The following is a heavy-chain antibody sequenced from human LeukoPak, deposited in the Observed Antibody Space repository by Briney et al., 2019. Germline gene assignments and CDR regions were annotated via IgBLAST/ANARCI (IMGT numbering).Heavy chain of an antibody. CDR2: IKQDGSEE. J-gene: IGHJ4*02. CDR1: KFIFSDYG. CDR3: ARVIFGVVIIPYFDS. D-gene: IGHD3-3*01. Sequence: GGSLRLSCAASKFIFSDYGMHWVRQAPGKGLEWVVNIKQDGSEEFYVDSVKGRFTISRDNAKNSLYLQMNSLRGEDTAVYYCARVIFGVVIIPYFDSWGQGILVTVSS. V-gene: IGHV3-7*01.